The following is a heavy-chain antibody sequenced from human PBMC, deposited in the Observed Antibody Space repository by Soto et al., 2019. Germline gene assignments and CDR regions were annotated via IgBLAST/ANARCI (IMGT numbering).Heavy chain of an antibody. J-gene: IGHJ3*02. Sequence: PGESLKISCKGSGYSFTSYWISWVRQMPGKGLEWMGRIDPSDSYTNYSPSFQGHATISADKSISTAYLQWSSLKASDTAMYYCAITTGIDDSSGYYYVPYAFDIWGQGTMVTVSS. CDR3: AITTGIDDSSGYYYVPYAFDI. CDR1: GYSFTSYW. D-gene: IGHD3-22*01. CDR2: IDPSDSYT. V-gene: IGHV5-10-1*01.